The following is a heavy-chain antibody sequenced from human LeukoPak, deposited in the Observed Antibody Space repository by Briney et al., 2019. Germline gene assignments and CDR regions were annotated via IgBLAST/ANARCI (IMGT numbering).Heavy chain of an antibody. D-gene: IGHD3-22*01. CDR3: ARGSTMVIWFYAFDI. CDR2: ISAYNGNT. V-gene: IGHV1-18*04. Sequence: ASVKVSCKASGYTFTGYYMHWVRQAPGQGLEWMGWISAYNGNTNYAQKLQGRVTMTTDTSTSTAYMELRSLRSDDTAVYYCARGSTMVIWFYAFDIWGQGTMVTVSS. CDR1: GYTFTGYY. J-gene: IGHJ3*02.